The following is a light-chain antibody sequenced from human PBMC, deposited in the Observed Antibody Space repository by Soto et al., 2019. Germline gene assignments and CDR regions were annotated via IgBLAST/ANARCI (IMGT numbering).Light chain of an antibody. Sequence: EIVMTQSPATLSLSPGERATLSCRASQSLSSNLAWYQQKPGQAPRLLIYGASTRSTGIPARFSGSGSGTEFTLTISSLLSEDFAVYYCQQYNNWPPYTFGQGTKLEIK. CDR1: QSLSSN. CDR3: QQYNNWPPYT. CDR2: GAS. J-gene: IGKJ2*01. V-gene: IGKV3-15*01.